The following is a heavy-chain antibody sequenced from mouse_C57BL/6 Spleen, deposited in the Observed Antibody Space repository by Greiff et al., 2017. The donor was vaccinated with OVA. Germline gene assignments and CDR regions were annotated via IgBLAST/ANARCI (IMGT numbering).Heavy chain of an antibody. Sequence: QVQLQQPGAELVKPGASVKLSCKASGYTFTSYWMHWVKQRPGQGLEWIGMIHPNSGSTNYNEKFKSKATLTVDKSSSTAYMQLSSLTSEDSAVSYCARGRATVVAIDFDYWGQGTTLTVSS. CDR3: ARGRATVVAIDFDY. CDR1: GYTFTSYW. J-gene: IGHJ2*01. D-gene: IGHD1-1*01. V-gene: IGHV1-64*01. CDR2: IHPNSGST.